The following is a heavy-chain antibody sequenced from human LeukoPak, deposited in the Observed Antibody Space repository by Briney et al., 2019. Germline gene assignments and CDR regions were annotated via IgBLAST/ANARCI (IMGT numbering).Heavy chain of an antibody. J-gene: IGHJ3*02. Sequence: SETLTLTCTVSGGSVSSGSYYWSCIRQPPGKGLEWIGYIYYSGSTNYYPSLNSQVTISVDTSKNQFSLKLSSVTAADTAVYYCARDLGPDAFDIWGQGTMVTVSS. CDR2: IYYSGST. V-gene: IGHV4-61*01. CDR1: GGSVSSGSYY. CDR3: ARDLGPDAFDI.